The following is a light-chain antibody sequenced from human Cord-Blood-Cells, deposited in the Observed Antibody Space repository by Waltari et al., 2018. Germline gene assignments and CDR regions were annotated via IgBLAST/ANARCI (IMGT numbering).Light chain of an antibody. CDR2: DTS. CDR3: LLSYGGARVVV. J-gene: IGLJ2*01. CDR1: TGAVTSGHY. V-gene: IGLV7-46*01. Sequence: QAVVTQEPSLTVSPGGTVTLTCGSSTGAVTSGHYPYWFQQKPGQAPRTLIYDTSNKHSWTPARFSGSRLGGKAALTLSGAQPEDEAEYYCLLSYGGARVVVFGGGTKLTVL.